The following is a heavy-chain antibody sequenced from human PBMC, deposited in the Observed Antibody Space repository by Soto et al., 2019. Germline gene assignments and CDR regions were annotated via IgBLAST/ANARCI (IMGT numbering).Heavy chain of an antibody. CDR3: GRVPLDGNYANGVDV. D-gene: IGHD4-17*01. CDR2: ISGSGGST. Sequence: GGSLRLSCAASGFTFSSYAMSWVRQAPGKGLEWVSAISGSGGSTYYADSVKGRFTISRDNSKNTLYLQMHSLRAEDTAVYYCGRVPLDGNYANGVDVWGQGTTVTVSS. CDR1: GFTFSSYA. V-gene: IGHV3-23*01. J-gene: IGHJ6*02.